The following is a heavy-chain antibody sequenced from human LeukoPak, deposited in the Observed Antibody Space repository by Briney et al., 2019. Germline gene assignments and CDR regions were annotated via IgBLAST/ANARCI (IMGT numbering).Heavy chain of an antibody. CDR3: ASSHYDSSGYSRPDP. D-gene: IGHD3-22*01. CDR2: IIPILGIA. CDR1: GGTFSSYA. Sequence: KVSCKASGGTFSSYAISWVRQAPGQGLEWMGRIIPILGIANYAQKFQGRVTIIADKSTSTAYMELSSLRSEDTAVYYCASSHYDSSGYSRPDPWGQGTLVTVSS. J-gene: IGHJ5*02. V-gene: IGHV1-69*04.